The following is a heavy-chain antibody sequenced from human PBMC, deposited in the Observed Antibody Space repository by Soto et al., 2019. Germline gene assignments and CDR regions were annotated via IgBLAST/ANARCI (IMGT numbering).Heavy chain of an antibody. J-gene: IGHJ4*02. CDR1: GGSISSGAYY. CDR2: VYYSGTT. CDR3: ARLSYYDSSDFYHFDY. D-gene: IGHD3-22*01. V-gene: IGHV4-31*03. Sequence: VQLQESGPGLVKPSQTLSLTCTVSGGSISSGAYYWSWIRQHPGEGLEWIGYVYYSGTTYYNPSLKRRLNISVDTSKHQFSLKLSSVTAADTAVYYCARLSYYDSSDFYHFDYWGQGALVTVSS.